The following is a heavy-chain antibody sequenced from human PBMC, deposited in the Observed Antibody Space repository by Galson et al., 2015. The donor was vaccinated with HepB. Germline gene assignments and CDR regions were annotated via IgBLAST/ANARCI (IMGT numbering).Heavy chain of an antibody. CDR3: AAQGELYYYGSGSLYDAFDI. D-gene: IGHD3-10*01. V-gene: IGHV3-7*03. CDR1: GFTFSSYW. J-gene: IGHJ3*02. CDR2: IKQDGSEK. Sequence: SLRLSCAASGFTFSSYWMSWVRQAPGKGLEWVANIKQDGSEKYYVDSVKGRFTISRDNAKNSLYLQMNSLRAEDTAVYYCAAQGELYYYGSGSLYDAFDIWGQGTMVTVSS.